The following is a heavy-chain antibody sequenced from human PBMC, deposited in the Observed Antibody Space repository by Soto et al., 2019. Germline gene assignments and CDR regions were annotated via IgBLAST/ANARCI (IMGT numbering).Heavy chain of an antibody. CDR1: GYTFTSYD. CDR3: ARVHSSYYYGSFEY. V-gene: IGHV1-8*01. Sequence: TSVKVSCKASGYTFTSYDINWARQATGQGLEWMGWMNPNSGNTGYAQKFQGRVTMTRNTSISTAYMELSSLRSEDTAVYYCARVHSSYYYGSFEYRGQGTLVTVSS. CDR2: MNPNSGNT. D-gene: IGHD3-10*01. J-gene: IGHJ4*02.